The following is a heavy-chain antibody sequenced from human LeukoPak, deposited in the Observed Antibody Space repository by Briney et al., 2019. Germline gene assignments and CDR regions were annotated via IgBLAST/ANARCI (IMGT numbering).Heavy chain of an antibody. D-gene: IGHD6-13*01. CDR3: ARVGFYGSSWYYFDY. V-gene: IGHV3-7*01. Sequence: GASLRLSCAASGFTFSSYWMSWVRQAPGKGLEWVANIKQDGSEKYYVDSVKGRFTISRDNAKNSLYLQMNSLRAEDTAVYYCARVGFYGSSWYYFDYWGQGTLVTVSS. CDR1: GFTFSSYW. CDR2: IKQDGSEK. J-gene: IGHJ4*02.